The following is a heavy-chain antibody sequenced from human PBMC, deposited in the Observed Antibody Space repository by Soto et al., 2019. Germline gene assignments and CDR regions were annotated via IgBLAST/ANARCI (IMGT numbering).Heavy chain of an antibody. CDR1: GYSFTSYW. J-gene: IGHJ6*02. CDR2: IYPGDSDT. Sequence: PEESLKISCKGSGYSFTSYWIGWVRQMPGKGLEWMGIIYPGDSDTRYSPSFQGQVTISADKSISTAYLQWSSLKASDTAMYYCARQKGIAAAAGSLYYYYYGTDVWGQGPTVTVSS. CDR3: ARQKGIAAAAGSLYYYYYGTDV. D-gene: IGHD6-13*01. V-gene: IGHV5-51*01.